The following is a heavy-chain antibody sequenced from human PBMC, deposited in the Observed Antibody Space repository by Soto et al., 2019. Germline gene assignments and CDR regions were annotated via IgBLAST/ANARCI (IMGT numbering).Heavy chain of an antibody. D-gene: IGHD6-19*01. CDR1: GFTFSSYW. CDR2: IKQDGSEK. Sequence: GGSLRLSCAASGFTFSSYWMSWVRQAPGKGLEWVANIKQDGSEKYYVDSVKGRFTISRDNAKNSLYLQMNSLRAEDTAVYYCARGFGRSGWYRTYYYYGMDVWGQGTTVTVSS. J-gene: IGHJ6*02. V-gene: IGHV3-7*03. CDR3: ARGFGRSGWYRTYYYYGMDV.